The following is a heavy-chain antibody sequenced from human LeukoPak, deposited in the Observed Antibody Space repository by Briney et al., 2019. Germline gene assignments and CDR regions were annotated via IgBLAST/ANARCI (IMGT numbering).Heavy chain of an antibody. CDR2: IIPIFGTA. Sequence: SVKVSCKASGGTFSSYAISWVRQAPGQGLEWMGGIIPIFGTANYAQKFQGRVTITADESTSKAYMELSSLRSEDTAVYYCARSRGLGIAVATNRGGIYYFDYWGQGTLVTVSS. CDR3: ARSRGLGIAVATNRGGIYYFDY. J-gene: IGHJ4*02. V-gene: IGHV1-69*13. CDR1: GGTFSSYA. D-gene: IGHD6-19*01.